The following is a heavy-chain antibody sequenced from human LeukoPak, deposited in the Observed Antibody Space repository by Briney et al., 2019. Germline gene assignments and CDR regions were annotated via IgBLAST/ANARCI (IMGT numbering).Heavy chain of an antibody. CDR2: IIPIFGTA. D-gene: IGHD7-27*01. CDR1: GGTFSSYA. Sequence: SVKVSCKASGGTFSSYAISWVRQAPGQGLEWMGGIIPIFGTANYAQKFQGRVTMTSNTAISTAYMELSSLRSEDTAVYYCVRTPPNWGADYWGQGTLVTVSS. J-gene: IGHJ4*02. CDR3: VRTPPNWGADY. V-gene: IGHV1-69*05.